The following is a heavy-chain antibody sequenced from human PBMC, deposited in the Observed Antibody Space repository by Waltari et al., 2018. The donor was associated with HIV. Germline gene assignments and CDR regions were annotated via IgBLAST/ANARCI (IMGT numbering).Heavy chain of an antibody. Sequence: EVQLVESGGGLVRPGRSLRLSCRASGFTFGDYAMSWVRQAPGQGLGWVGFSRREAFGGTTKYAASVKGRFTISRDDSKSIAYLQMNSLKTEDTAVYYCSKAVAGFYYFDYWGQGTLVTVSS. CDR1: GFTFGDYA. D-gene: IGHD6-19*01. V-gene: IGHV3-49*04. CDR3: SKAVAGFYYFDY. J-gene: IGHJ4*02. CDR2: SRREAFGGTT.